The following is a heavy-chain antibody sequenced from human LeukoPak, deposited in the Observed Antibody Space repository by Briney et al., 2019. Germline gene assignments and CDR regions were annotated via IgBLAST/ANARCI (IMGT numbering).Heavy chain of an antibody. J-gene: IGHJ4*02. CDR2: ISYDGSNK. CDR3: ARDSNPQTLDY. CDR1: GFTFSSYG. Sequence: GRSLRLSCAASGFTFSSYGMHWVRQAPGKGLEWVAVISYDGSNKYYADSVKGRFTISRDNSKNTLYLQMNSLRAEDTAVYYCARDSNPQTLDYWGQGTLVTVSS. V-gene: IGHV3-30*03.